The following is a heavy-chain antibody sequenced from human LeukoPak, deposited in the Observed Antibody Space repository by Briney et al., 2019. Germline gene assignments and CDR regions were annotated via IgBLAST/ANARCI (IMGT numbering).Heavy chain of an antibody. CDR3: AKDNRRHYTSGPNPDSLH. CDR2: ISWNSGSI. Sequence: GGSLRLSCAVSGFIFNNYAMHWVRQPPGKGLEWVTGISWNSGSIDYADSVKGRFTISRDNAKNSLYLQMNSLRVEDTAFYYCAKDNRRHYTSGPNPDSLHWGQGALVTVSS. CDR1: GFIFNNYA. V-gene: IGHV3-9*01. D-gene: IGHD6-19*01. J-gene: IGHJ4*02.